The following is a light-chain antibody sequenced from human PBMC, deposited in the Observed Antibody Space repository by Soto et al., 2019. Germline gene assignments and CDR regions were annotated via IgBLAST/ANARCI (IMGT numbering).Light chain of an antibody. CDR3: QQYNKWLWT. J-gene: IGKJ1*01. CDR1: QSVSSN. V-gene: IGKV3-15*01. Sequence: EIGMTQSPATLSVSPGERATLSCRASQSVSSNLAWYQQKPGQTPRLLIYGASTRAIGIPARFSGSGSGTEFTLTISSLQSEDFAVYYCQQYNKWLWTFGQGTNVEI. CDR2: GAS.